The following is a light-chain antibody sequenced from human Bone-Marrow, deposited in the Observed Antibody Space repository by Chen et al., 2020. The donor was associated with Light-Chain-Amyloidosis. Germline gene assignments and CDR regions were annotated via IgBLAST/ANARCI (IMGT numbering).Light chain of an antibody. J-gene: IGLJ3*02. V-gene: IGLV3-21*02. CDR1: NIGSTS. CDR3: QVWDRSSDRPV. Sequence: SDVLTQPSSVSAAPGQTATIACGGTNIGSTSVHWYQQTPGQAPLLVVYDDSDRPSGIPERLSGSNSGTTATLTISRVEAGDEADYYCQVWDRSSDRPVFGGGTKLTVL. CDR2: DDS.